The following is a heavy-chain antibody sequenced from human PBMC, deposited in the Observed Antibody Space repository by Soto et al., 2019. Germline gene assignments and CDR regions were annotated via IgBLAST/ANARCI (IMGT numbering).Heavy chain of an antibody. D-gene: IGHD2-15*01. CDR3: ARVRDCTGGTCYSWWFDP. Sequence: QVQLQESGPALVKPSETLSLTCTVSGGSISSSYWSWIRQPPGKGLEWIGHISDTGRTNYNPSLKSRVTTSLDTSKSQLSLKLSSVTAADTALYYCARVRDCTGGTCYSWWFDPWGQGTLVTVSS. V-gene: IGHV4-59*01. CDR1: GGSISSSY. CDR2: ISDTGRT. J-gene: IGHJ5*02.